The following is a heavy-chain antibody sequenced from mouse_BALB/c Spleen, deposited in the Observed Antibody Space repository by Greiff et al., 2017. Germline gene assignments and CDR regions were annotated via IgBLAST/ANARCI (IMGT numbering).Heavy chain of an antibody. CDR1: GYSITSDYA. Sequence: EVKLQESGPGLVKPSQSLSLTCTVTGYSITSDYAWNWIRQFPGNKLEWMGYISYSGSTSYNPSLKSRISITRDTSKNQFFLQLNSVTTEDTATYYCARGITGWFDVWGAGTTVTVSS. J-gene: IGHJ1*01. CDR3: ARGITGWFDV. D-gene: IGHD2-4*01. CDR2: ISYSGST. V-gene: IGHV3-2*02.